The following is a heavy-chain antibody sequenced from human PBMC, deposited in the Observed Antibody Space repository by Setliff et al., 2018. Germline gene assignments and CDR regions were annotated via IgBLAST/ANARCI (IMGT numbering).Heavy chain of an antibody. V-gene: IGHV3-7*03. Sequence: GESLKISCVASGLIFSNNWMSWVRQAPGKGLEWVTNINKDGSERNYVDSVKGRFTISRDNAKNSVYLQMNSLRADDTAVYYCVPQGPGYGNGWWTNWFDPWGQGTLVTVSS. J-gene: IGHJ5*02. CDR2: INKDGSER. D-gene: IGHD6-19*01. CDR1: GLIFSNNW. CDR3: VPQGPGYGNGWWTNWFDP.